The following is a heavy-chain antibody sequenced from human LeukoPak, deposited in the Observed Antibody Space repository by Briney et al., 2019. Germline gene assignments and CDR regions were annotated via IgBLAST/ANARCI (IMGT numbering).Heavy chain of an antibody. CDR1: GGSISTYY. J-gene: IGHJ4*02. Sequence: SETLSLTCTVPGGSISTYYWSWIRQPPGKGLEWIGYIYYSGNTNYNPSLKSRVTISVDTSKNQFSLKLSSVTAADTAVYYCARVGNYHLDYWGQGSLVTVSS. D-gene: IGHD1-7*01. CDR3: ARVGNYHLDY. CDR2: IYYSGNT. V-gene: IGHV4-59*01.